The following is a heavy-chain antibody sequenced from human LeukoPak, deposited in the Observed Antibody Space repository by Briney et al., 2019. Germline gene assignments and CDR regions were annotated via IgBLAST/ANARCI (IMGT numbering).Heavy chain of an antibody. D-gene: IGHD1-7*01. J-gene: IGHJ4*02. CDR1: GFTFSSSA. Sequence: GGSLGPSCAASGFTFSSSAMSWVRQAPGKGLYWVSAISGSGTGTYYADSVKGRFTISRDNSKNTLYLQMNSLRAEDTAVYYCAKEGGTGTRFDYWGQGTLVTVSS. V-gene: IGHV3-23*01. CDR2: ISGSGTGT. CDR3: AKEGGTGTRFDY.